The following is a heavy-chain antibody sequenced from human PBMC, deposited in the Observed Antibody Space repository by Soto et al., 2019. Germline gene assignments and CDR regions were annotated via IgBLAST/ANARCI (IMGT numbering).Heavy chain of an antibody. D-gene: IGHD6-13*01. CDR1: GYTFTGYY. V-gene: IGHV1-2*04. CDR2: INPNSGGT. CDR3: ARDRGVAAAGRYFDY. J-gene: IGHJ4*02. Sequence: ASVKVSCKASGYTFTGYYMHWVRQAPGQGLEWMGWINPNSGGTNYAQKFQGWVTMTRDTSISTAYMELSRLRSDDTAVYYCARDRGVAAAGRYFDYWRQGTLVTVSS.